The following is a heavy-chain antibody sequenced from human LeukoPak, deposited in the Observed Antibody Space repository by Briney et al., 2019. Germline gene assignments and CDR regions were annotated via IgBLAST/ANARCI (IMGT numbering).Heavy chain of an antibody. CDR3: AKALLYNYFDY. CDR2: ISGSGGST. D-gene: IGHD2-2*02. Sequence: PGGSLRLSCAAAGFTFSSYAMSWVRQAPGKGLEWVSAISGSGGSTHYADSVKGRFTISRDNSKNTLYLQMNSLRAEDTAAYYCAKALLYNYFDYWGQGTLVTVSS. CDR1: GFTFSSYA. J-gene: IGHJ4*02. V-gene: IGHV3-23*01.